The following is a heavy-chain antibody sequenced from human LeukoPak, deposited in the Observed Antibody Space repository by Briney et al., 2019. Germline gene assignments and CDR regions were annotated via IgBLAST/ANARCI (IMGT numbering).Heavy chain of an antibody. J-gene: IGHJ4*02. CDR3: ARMTYGYSGYSNYFDY. D-gene: IGHD5-12*01. V-gene: IGHV4-30-2*01. Sequence: SETLSLTCAVSGRSISSGGYSWSWIRQPPGKGLEWIGYIYYSGTTYYNPSLKSRVIIAVDRSKNQFSLNLSSVTAADTAVYYCARMTYGYSGYSNYFDYWGQGSLVTVSS. CDR2: IYYSGTT. CDR1: GRSISSGGYS.